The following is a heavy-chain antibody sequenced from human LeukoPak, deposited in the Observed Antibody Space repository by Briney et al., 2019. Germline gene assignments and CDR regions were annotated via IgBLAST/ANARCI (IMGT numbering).Heavy chain of an antibody. CDR1: GGSFSGYY. V-gene: IGHV4-34*01. CDR3: ARAHHLDYGDWFDP. J-gene: IGHJ5*02. D-gene: IGHD4-17*01. Sequence: SETLSLTCAVYGGSFSGYYWSWIRQPPGKGLEWIGEINHSGSTNYNPSLKSRVTISVDTSKNQFSLKLSSVTAADTAVYYCARAHHLDYGDWFDPWSQGILVPVSS. CDR2: INHSGST.